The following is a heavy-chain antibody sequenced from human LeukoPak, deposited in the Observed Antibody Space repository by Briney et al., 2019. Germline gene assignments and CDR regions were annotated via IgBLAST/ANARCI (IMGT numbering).Heavy chain of an antibody. CDR1: GGSISSYY. CDR3: AKCLGQQLALDY. CDR2: IYYSGST. Sequence: KPSETLSLTCTVSGGSISSYYWSWIRQPPGKGLEWIGYIYYSGSTNYNPPLKSRVTISVDTSKNQFSLKLSSVTAADTAVYHCAKCLGQQLALDYWGQGTLVTVSS. D-gene: IGHD6-13*01. V-gene: IGHV4-59*01. J-gene: IGHJ4*02.